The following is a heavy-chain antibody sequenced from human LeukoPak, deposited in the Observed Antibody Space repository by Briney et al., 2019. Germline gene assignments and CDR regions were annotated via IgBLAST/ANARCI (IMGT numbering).Heavy chain of an antibody. CDR2: IYYSGST. Sequence: SETLSLTCTVSGGSISSSSYYWGWIRQPPGKGLEWIGSIYYSGSTYYNPSLKSRVTISVDTSKNQFSLKLSSVTAAGTAVYYCLLTTYYYDSSGSYWGQGTLVTVSS. D-gene: IGHD3-22*01. CDR1: GGSISSSSYY. J-gene: IGHJ4*02. CDR3: LLTTYYYDSSGSY. V-gene: IGHV4-39*07.